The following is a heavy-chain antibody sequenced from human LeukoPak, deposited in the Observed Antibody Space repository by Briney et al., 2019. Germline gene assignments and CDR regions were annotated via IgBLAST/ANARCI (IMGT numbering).Heavy chain of an antibody. V-gene: IGHV3-64*04. Sequence: GGSLRLSCSASGFTFSRYAMHWVRQAPGKGLEYVSAISSNGGSTYYADSVKGRFTISRDNSKNTLYLQMNSLRAEDTAVYYCAKERTTVTTHFDYWGQGTLVTVSS. D-gene: IGHD4-17*01. J-gene: IGHJ4*02. CDR3: AKERTTVTTHFDY. CDR1: GFTFSRYA. CDR2: ISSNGGST.